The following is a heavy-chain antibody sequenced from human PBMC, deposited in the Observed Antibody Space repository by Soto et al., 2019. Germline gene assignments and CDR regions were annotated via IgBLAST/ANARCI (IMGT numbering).Heavy chain of an antibody. J-gene: IGHJ3*02. CDR2: IKQDGTEK. Sequence: GGSLRLSCAASGFTFSRYWMNWVRQAPGKGLEWVANIKQDGTEKNYVDSVKGRFTISRDNAKNSLYLQMDSLRAEDTAVYFCARGDTHMITGMDSFDIWGQGTLVTGSS. CDR1: GFTFSRYW. D-gene: IGHD3-16*01. V-gene: IGHV3-7*01. CDR3: ARGDTHMITGMDSFDI.